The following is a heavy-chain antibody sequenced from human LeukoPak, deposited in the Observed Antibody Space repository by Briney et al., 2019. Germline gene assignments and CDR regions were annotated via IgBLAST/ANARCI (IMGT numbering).Heavy chain of an antibody. V-gene: IGHV3-23*01. CDR3: AKGHIVATIRRRDYFDY. D-gene: IGHD5-12*01. CDR2: ISGSGGST. J-gene: IGHJ4*02. Sequence: PGGSLRLSCAASGFTFNSYAMSWVRQAPGKELEWVSAISGSGGSTYYADSVKGRFTISRDNSKNTLHLQMNSLRAEDTAVYYCAKGHIVATIRRRDYFDYWGQGTLVTVSS. CDR1: GFTFNSYA.